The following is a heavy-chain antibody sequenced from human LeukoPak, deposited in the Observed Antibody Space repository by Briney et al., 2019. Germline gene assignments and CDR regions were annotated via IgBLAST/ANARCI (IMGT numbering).Heavy chain of an antibody. CDR1: GGSISSGSYY. V-gene: IGHV4-61*02. D-gene: IGHD3-16*01. CDR3: ARTHPMITFGGVIRYYFDY. J-gene: IGHJ4*02. CDR2: IYTSGST. Sequence: SQTLSLTCTVSGGSISSGSYYWSWIRQPAGKGLECIGRIYTSGSTNYNPSLKSRVTISVDTSKNQFSLKLSSVTAADTAVYYCARTHPMITFGGVIRYYFDYWGQGTLATDSS.